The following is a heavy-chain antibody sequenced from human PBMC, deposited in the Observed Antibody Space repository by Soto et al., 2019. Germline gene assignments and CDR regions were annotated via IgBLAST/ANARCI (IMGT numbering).Heavy chain of an antibody. J-gene: IGHJ3*02. CDR1: GGTFSSYA. CDR3: ARGRHYYGSGSPPPYDDAFDI. CDR2: IIPIFGTA. D-gene: IGHD3-10*01. V-gene: IGHV1-69*01. Sequence: VQLVQSGAAVKTPGSSVKVSCKASGGTFSSYAICWVRPAPGLGLEWLGGIIPIFGTAYYAQKFQGRVTIPADESTRIAYMELSRLRSEDTAVYYCARGRHYYGSGSPPPYDDAFDIWGQGTMVTVSS.